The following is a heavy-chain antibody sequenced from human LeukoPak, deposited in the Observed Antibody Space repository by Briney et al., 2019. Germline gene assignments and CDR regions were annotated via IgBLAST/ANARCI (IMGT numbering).Heavy chain of an antibody. CDR3: AGAHRYDFWSGSYYYYYMDV. D-gene: IGHD3-3*01. CDR2: INHSGST. J-gene: IGHJ6*03. Sequence: SETLSLTCAVYGGSFSGYYWSWIRQPPGKGLEWIGEINHSGSTNYNPSLKSRVTISVDTSKNQFSLKLSSVTAADTAVYYCAGAHRYDFWSGSYYYYYMDVWGKGTTVTVSS. V-gene: IGHV4-34*01. CDR1: GGSFSGYY.